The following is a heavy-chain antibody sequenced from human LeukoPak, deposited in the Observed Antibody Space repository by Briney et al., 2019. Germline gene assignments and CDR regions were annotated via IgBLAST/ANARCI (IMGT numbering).Heavy chain of an antibody. CDR3: ARGYYYGSGTLGPFDP. Sequence: PGGSLRLSCAASGFSFSSYEMNWVRQAPGKGLGGVSYISSSGSSIYNADSVKGRFTISRDNAKNSLYLQMNSLRAEDTAVYYCARGYYYGSGTLGPFDPWGQGTLVTVSS. D-gene: IGHD3-10*01. J-gene: IGHJ5*02. CDR2: ISSSGSSI. CDR1: GFSFSSYE. V-gene: IGHV3-48*03.